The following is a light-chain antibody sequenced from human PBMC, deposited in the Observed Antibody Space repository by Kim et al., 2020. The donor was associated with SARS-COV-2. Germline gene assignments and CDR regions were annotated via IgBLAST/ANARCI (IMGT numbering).Light chain of an antibody. V-gene: IGKV3-15*01. CDR1: QSVSSS. CDR2: GAS. Sequence: CGSAGERAPLSCRASQSVSSSLAWYQRKAGQAPRLLICGASTRATGRPARFSASGSGTEFTLTISSLQSEDFAVYYCQQYNNWPYSFGQGTKLEIK. J-gene: IGKJ2*01. CDR3: QQYNNWPYS.